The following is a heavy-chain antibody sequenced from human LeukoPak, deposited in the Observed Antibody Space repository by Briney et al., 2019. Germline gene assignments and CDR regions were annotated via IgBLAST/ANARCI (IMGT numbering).Heavy chain of an antibody. V-gene: IGHV3-15*01. CDR3: TTSSSGYAFDY. CDR2: IKSKTDGGTT. Sequence: GGSLRLSCAASGFTFSNAWMSWVRQAPGKGLEWVGRIKSKTDGGTTDYAVPVKGRFTISRDDSKNTLYQQMNSLKTEDTAVYYCTTSSSGYAFDYWGQGTLVTVSS. CDR1: GFTFSNAW. D-gene: IGHD3-16*01. J-gene: IGHJ4*02.